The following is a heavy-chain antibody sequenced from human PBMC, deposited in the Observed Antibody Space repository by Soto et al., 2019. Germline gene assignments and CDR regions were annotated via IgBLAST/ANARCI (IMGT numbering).Heavy chain of an antibody. D-gene: IGHD4-4*01. CDR3: ARSRTTVTTDGACDI. CDR1: GYSFTSYW. J-gene: IGHJ3*02. V-gene: IGHV5-51*01. Sequence: GESLKISCKGSGYSFTSYWIGWVRQMPGKGLEWMGIIYPGDSDTRYSPSFQGQVTISADKSISTAYLQWSSLKASDTAMYYCARSRTTVTTDGACDIWGQGTMSTVSS. CDR2: IYPGDSDT.